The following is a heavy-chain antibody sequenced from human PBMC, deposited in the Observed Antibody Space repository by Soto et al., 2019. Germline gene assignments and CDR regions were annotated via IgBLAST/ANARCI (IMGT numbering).Heavy chain of an antibody. CDR1: GYTFTSYD. Sequence: ASVKVSCKASGYTFTSYDINWVLQATGQGLEWMGWMNPNSGNTGYAQKFQGRVTMTRNTSISTAYMELSSLRSEDTAVYYCARGRIRYYYDSSGYYYWGQGTLVTVSS. V-gene: IGHV1-8*01. CDR3: ARGRIRYYYDSSGYYY. D-gene: IGHD3-22*01. CDR2: MNPNSGNT. J-gene: IGHJ4*02.